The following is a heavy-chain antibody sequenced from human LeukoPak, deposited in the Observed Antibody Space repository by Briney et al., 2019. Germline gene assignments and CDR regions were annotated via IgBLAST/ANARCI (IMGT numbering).Heavy chain of an antibody. CDR2: IYYSGST. J-gene: IGHJ6*03. V-gene: IGHV4-39*01. CDR1: YY. Sequence: YYMTWIRQPPGKGLEWIGSIYYSGSTYYNPSLKSRVTISVDTSKNQFSLKLSSVTAADTAVYYCARHARYCSSTSCYGISRKTYYMDVWGKGTTVTVSS. D-gene: IGHD2-2*01. CDR3: ARHARYCSSTSCYGISRKTYYMDV.